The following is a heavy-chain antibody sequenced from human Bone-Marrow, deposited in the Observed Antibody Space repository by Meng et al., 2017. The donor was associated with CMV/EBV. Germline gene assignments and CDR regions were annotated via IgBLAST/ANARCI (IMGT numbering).Heavy chain of an antibody. Sequence: SVKVSCKASGGTFSSYAISWVRQAPGQGLEWMGGIIPIFGTANYAQKFQGRVTITTDESTSTAYMELSSLRSEDTAVYYCAINRGGDIAAAGTLGDYWGQGTLVTGSS. CDR3: AINRGGDIAAAGTLGDY. V-gene: IGHV1-69*05. D-gene: IGHD6-13*01. CDR1: GGTFSSYA. CDR2: IIPIFGTA. J-gene: IGHJ4*02.